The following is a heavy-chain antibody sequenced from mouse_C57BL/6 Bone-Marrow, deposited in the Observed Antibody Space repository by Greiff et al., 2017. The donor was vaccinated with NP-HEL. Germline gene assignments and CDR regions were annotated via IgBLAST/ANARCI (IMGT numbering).Heavy chain of an antibody. CDR2: ISDGGSYI. Sequence: EVQRVESGGGLVKPGGSLKLSCAASGFTFSSYAMSWVRQTPEKRLEWVATISDGGSYIYYPDNVKGRFTISRDNAKNNLYLQMSNLKSEDTAMYECERGGSNYERYAMDYWGQGTSVTVSS. V-gene: IGHV5-4*01. J-gene: IGHJ4*01. D-gene: IGHD2-5*01. CDR3: ERGGSNYERYAMDY. CDR1: GFTFSSYA.